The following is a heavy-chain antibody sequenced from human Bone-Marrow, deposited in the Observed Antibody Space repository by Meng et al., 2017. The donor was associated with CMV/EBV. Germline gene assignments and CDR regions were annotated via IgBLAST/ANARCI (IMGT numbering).Heavy chain of an antibody. Sequence: QVQLVQSGAEGKKPGASVKVSCKASGYTFTTSNMHWVRRAPGQRPEWMGLINPGNGNTKYSQKFQGRVTITRDTSVTTAYMEHSSLRSEATAVYYCARDRGDSWGQGTLVTVSS. CDR1: GYTFTTSN. CDR2: INPGNGNT. D-gene: IGHD3-10*01. CDR3: ARDRGDS. V-gene: IGHV1-3*01. J-gene: IGHJ4*02.